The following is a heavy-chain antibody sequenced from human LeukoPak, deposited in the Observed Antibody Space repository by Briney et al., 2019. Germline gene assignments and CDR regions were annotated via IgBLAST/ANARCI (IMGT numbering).Heavy chain of an antibody. Sequence: SETLSLTCAVSGGSINSHYWSWIRQPPGKGLEWIGDIHYTGTTKYNPSVKSRVTISIGTSKNQFSLELSSVTATDTAVYFCATNRVGTYDRPFDIWGQGTMVTVSS. J-gene: IGHJ3*02. CDR2: IHYTGTT. CDR3: ATNRVGTYDRPFDI. CDR1: GGSINSHY. D-gene: IGHD1-26*01. V-gene: IGHV4-59*08.